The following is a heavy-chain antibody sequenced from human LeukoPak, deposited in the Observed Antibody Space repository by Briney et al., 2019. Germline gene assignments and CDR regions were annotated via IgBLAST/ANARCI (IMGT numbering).Heavy chain of an antibody. CDR2: ISGSGGNT. Sequence: GGSLRLSCAASGFTFSSYAVSWVRQAPGKGLEWVSDISGSGGNTYYADSVKGRLTISRDNSKNTLYLQMNSLRAEDTAVYYCAKDQGPYYYYHLDVLVIGTKVSVSS. J-gene: IGHJ6*03. CDR1: GFTFSSYA. CDR3: AKDQGPYYYYHLDV. V-gene: IGHV3-23*01.